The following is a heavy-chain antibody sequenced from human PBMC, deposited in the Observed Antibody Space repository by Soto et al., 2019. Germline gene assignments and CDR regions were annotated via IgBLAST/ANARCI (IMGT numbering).Heavy chain of an antibody. CDR1: GFTFSDHY. J-gene: IGHJ5*02. V-gene: IGHV3-72*01. CDR2: IRNKANSYTT. Sequence: GGSLRLSCAASGFTFSDHYMDWVRQAPGKGLEWVGHIRNKANSYTTEYAASVKGRFTISRDDSKNSLYLQMNSLKTEDTAVYYCARVVGATNCFDPWGQGTLVTVSS. CDR3: ARVVGATNCFDP. D-gene: IGHD1-26*01.